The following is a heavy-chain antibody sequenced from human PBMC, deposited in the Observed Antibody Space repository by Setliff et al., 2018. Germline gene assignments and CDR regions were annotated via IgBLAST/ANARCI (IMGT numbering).Heavy chain of an antibody. V-gene: IGHV1-69*13. CDR2: IIPIFDTA. CDR1: GGTFSSYA. D-gene: IGHD3-22*01. J-gene: IGHJ5*02. Sequence: ASVKVSCKASGGTFSSYAISWVRQAPGQGLEWMGGIIPIFDTANYAQKFQGRVTITADESTSTAYMELSSLRSEDTAVYYCARKQYYYDSSGQNWFDPWGQGTLVTVSS. CDR3: ARKQYYYDSSGQNWFDP.